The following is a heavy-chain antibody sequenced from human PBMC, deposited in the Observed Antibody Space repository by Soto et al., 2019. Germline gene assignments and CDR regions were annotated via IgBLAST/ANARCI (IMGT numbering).Heavy chain of an antibody. CDR3: ARDLEFRDGNISHLDY. J-gene: IGHJ4*02. CDR1: GGTFRNHV. CDR2: IIPIIGTP. D-gene: IGHD3-10*01. Sequence: SVKVSCKASGGTFRNHVFNWVRQAPGQGLEWMGGIIPIIGTPNYAQKFQGRVTITADASTNTVYLDVSSLRSQDTAVYYCARDLEFRDGNISHLDYWGQGTLVTV. V-gene: IGHV1-69*13.